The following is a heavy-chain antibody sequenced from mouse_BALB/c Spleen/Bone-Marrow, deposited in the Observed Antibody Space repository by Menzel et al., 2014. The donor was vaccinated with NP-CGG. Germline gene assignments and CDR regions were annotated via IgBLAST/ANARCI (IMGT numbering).Heavy chain of an antibody. CDR1: GYTFTSYY. CDR3: TRSYYGNYFDV. V-gene: IGHV1S81*02. J-gene: IGHJ1*01. D-gene: IGHD2-1*01. Sequence: VQVVESGAELVKPGASVKLSCKASGYTFTSYYMYWVKQRPGQGLEWIGEINPSNGGTNFNGKFKSKATLTVDKSSSTAYMQLSSLTSEDSAVYYCTRSYYGNYFDVWGAGTTVTVSS. CDR2: INPSNGGT.